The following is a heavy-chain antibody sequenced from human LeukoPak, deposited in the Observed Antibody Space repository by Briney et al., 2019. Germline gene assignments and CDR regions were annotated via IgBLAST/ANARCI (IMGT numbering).Heavy chain of an antibody. J-gene: IGHJ4*02. V-gene: IGHV1-69*06. CDR2: INPTFGTA. CDR1: GGTFSSYA. D-gene: IGHD2-15*01. CDR3: ATRPYCSGGSCYSSLVDY. Sequence: GASVKVSCKASGGTFSSYAVSWVRQAPGQGLEWMGGINPTFGTANYAQKFQGGVTITADKSTSTAYMELSSLRSEDTAVYYCATRPYCSGGSCYSSLVDYWGQGTLVTVSS.